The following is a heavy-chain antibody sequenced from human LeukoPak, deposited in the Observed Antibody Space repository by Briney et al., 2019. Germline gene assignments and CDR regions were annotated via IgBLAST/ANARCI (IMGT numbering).Heavy chain of an antibody. J-gene: IGHJ1*01. CDR3: ARDPRRGLDYYRT. CDR1: GGTFSSYA. Sequence: SVKVSCKASGGTFSSYAISWVRQAPGQGLEWIGRIIPIFGTANYAQKFQGRVTITTDESTNTAYMELSSLRSEDTAVYYCARDPRRGLDYYRTWGQGTLVTVSS. D-gene: IGHD3-10*01. V-gene: IGHV1-69*05. CDR2: IIPIFGTA.